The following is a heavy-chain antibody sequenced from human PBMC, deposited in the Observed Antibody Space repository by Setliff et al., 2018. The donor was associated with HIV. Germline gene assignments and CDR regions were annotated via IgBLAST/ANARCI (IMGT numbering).Heavy chain of an antibody. CDR3: ARRSIVGVTRGFYYYGLDV. V-gene: IGHV4-4*09. Sequence: SETLSLTCTVSGGSINNHYWYWIRQPPGKGLEWIGYIYISGTTNYNPSLKNRVTMSLDTSKTQVSPRLTSVTAADTAVYYCARRSIVGVTRGFYYYGLDVWGQGTTVTVSS. D-gene: IGHD1-26*01. CDR1: GGSINNHY. CDR2: IYISGTT. J-gene: IGHJ6*02.